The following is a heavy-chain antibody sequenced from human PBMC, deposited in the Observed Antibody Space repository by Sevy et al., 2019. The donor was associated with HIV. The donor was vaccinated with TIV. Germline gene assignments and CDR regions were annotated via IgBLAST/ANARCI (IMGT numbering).Heavy chain of an antibody. CDR2: IKQDAGQK. V-gene: IGHV3-7*01. CDR1: GFTFSKYW. J-gene: IGHJ4*02. D-gene: IGHD1-7*01. Sequence: GGSLRLSCAASGFTFSKYWMGWVRQAPGKGLEWVANIKQDAGQKYYVGSVKGRFAISRDNAKNSLYLQMNSLRAEDTAVYFCARDDGNYYFHYWGQGTLVTVSS. CDR3: ARDDGNYYFHY.